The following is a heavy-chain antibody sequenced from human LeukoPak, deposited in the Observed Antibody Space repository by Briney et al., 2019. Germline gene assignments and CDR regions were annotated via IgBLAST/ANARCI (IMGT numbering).Heavy chain of an antibody. V-gene: IGHV5-51*01. J-gene: IGHJ5*02. Sequence: KYGESLKVSCKGSGYSFTSYWIGWVRQMPGKGLEWMGIIYPGDSDTRYSPSFQGQVTISADKSISTAYLQWSSLKASDTAMYYCARLAYYYGSGSYRGGWFDPWGQGTLVTVSS. CDR2: IYPGDSDT. D-gene: IGHD3-10*01. CDR3: ARLAYYYGSGSYRGGWFDP. CDR1: GYSFTSYW.